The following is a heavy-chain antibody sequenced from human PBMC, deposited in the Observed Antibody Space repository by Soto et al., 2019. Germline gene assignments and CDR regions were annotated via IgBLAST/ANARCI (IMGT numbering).Heavy chain of an antibody. D-gene: IGHD3-22*01. CDR2: ISGSGGST. J-gene: IGHJ6*02. CDR3: AKNYYDSSGYYYDYYGMDV. Sequence: GGSLRLSCAASGFTFSTYAMRWVRQAQGKGLEWVSAISGSGGSTYYADSVKGRFTISRDNSKNTLYLQMNSLRAEDTAVYYCAKNYYDSSGYYYDYYGMDVWGQGTTVTVSS. V-gene: IGHV3-23*01. CDR1: GFTFSTYA.